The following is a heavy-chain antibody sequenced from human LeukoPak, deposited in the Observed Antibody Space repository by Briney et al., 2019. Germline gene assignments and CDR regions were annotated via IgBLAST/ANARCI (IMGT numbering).Heavy chain of an antibody. J-gene: IGHJ4*02. CDR2: IRGSGSST. D-gene: IGHD2-21*02. CDR3: GKDVVSGDCSCFDY. CDR1: GFTFSSYA. Sequence: SLTLSCAPSGFTFSSYAMSWVRQPPGKGREWVSAIRGSGSSTYYADSVKGRLIISRDNSKNMLYLQMNRMRAEDTVVYYCGKDVVSGDCSCFDYWGQGTLVTVSS. V-gene: IGHV3-23*01.